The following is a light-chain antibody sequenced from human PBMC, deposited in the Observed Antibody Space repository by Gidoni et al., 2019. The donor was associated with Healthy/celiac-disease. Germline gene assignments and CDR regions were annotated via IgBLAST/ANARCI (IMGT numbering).Light chain of an antibody. CDR2: DAS. J-gene: IGKJ1*01. CDR3: QQRSRT. CDR1: QSVSSY. V-gene: IGKV3-11*01. Sequence: EIVLTQSPATLSLSPGERATLSCRASQSVSSYLAWYQQKPGQAPRLLIYDASNRATGIPARFSGSGSGTDFTLTISSLEPEDFAVYYCQQRSRTFGQRTKVEIK.